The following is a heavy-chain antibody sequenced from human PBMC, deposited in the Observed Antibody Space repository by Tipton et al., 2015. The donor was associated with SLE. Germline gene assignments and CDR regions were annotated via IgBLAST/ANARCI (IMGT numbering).Heavy chain of an antibody. Sequence: TLSLTCTVSGGPISIGGYYWSWIRQHPGKGLEWIGYIYYSGSTYYNPSLKSRVTISIDTSKNQFSLKLSSVTAADTAVYYCARALQNYFDYWGQGTLVTVSS. CDR2: IYYSGST. J-gene: IGHJ4*02. CDR1: GGPISIGGYY. V-gene: IGHV4-31*03. CDR3: ARALQNYFDY.